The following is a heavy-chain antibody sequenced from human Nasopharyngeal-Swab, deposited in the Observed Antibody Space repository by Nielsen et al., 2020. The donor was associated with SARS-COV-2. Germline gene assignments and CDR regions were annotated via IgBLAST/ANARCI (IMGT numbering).Heavy chain of an antibody. J-gene: IGHJ4*02. V-gene: IGHV3-53*01. Sequence: GESLKISCAASGFTVSSNYMSWVRQAPGKGLEWVSVIYTGGTTNYADSVRGRFTISRDNSKNTLYLQMNSLRAEDTAVYYCAPGEYGDYVGWGQGTLVTVSS. CDR2: IYTGGTT. CDR1: GFTVSSNY. D-gene: IGHD4-17*01. CDR3: APGEYGDYVG.